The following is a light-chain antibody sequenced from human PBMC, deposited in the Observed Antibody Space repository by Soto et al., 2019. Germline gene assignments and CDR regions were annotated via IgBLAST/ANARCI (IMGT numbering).Light chain of an antibody. CDR2: DAS. J-gene: IGKJ1*01. CDR3: QQYGSSGT. CDR1: QSVTTY. V-gene: IGKV3-20*01. Sequence: ETVLTQSPATLSSSPGEKVTLSCRASQSVTTYLAWYQHKPGQAPRLLIYDASNRATGIPDRFSGSGSGTDFTLTISRLEPEDFAVYYCQQYGSSGTFGQGTKVDIK.